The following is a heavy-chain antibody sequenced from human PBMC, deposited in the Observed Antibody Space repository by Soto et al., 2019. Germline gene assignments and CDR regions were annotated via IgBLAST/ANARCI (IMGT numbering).Heavy chain of an antibody. CDR3: ARLTGYCSGGSCYSGSNFEE. V-gene: IGHV4-30-2*01. CDR2: IYHTGTT. J-gene: IGHJ4*02. D-gene: IGHD2-15*01. Sequence: SETLSLTCTVSGGSISSGDYSWTWIRQPPGKGLEWIGYIYHTGTTYYNTSLKSRVTVSVDRSKNQFSLKMSSVTAAETAVYYCARLTGYCSGGSCYSGSNFEERGKGTLVTVPS. CDR1: GGSISSGDYS.